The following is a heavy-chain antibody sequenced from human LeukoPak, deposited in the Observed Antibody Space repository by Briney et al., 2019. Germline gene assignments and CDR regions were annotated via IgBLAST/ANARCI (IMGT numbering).Heavy chain of an antibody. J-gene: IGHJ4*02. CDR1: GGSISSGGYY. CDR2: IYHSGST. V-gene: IGHV4-30-2*01. Sequence: PSETLSLTCTASGGSISSGGYYWSWIRQPPGKGLEWIGYIYHSGSTYYNPSLKSRVTISVDRSKNQFSLKLSSVTAADTAVYYCARDKSLDYWGQGTLVTVSS. CDR3: ARDKSLDY.